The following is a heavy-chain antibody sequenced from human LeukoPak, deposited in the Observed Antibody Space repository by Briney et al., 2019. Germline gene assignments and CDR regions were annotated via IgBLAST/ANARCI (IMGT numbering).Heavy chain of an antibody. V-gene: IGHV4-39*07. Sequence: SETLSLTCTVSGGSISSSSYYWGWIRQPPGKGLEWIGSIYYSGSTYYNPSLKSRATISVDTSKNQFSLKLSSVTAADTAVYYCARDLRAAAGGFDYWGQGTLVTVSS. D-gene: IGHD6-13*01. CDR2: IYYSGST. CDR3: ARDLRAAAGGFDY. J-gene: IGHJ4*02. CDR1: GGSISSSSYY.